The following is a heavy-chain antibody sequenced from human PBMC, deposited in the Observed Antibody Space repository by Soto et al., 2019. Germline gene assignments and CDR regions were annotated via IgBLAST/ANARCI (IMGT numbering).Heavy chain of an antibody. D-gene: IGHD6-19*01. V-gene: IGHV4-59*11. CDR3: ARGSSSSSSGWYFGY. Sequence: QVQLQESGPGLVKPSETLSLTCTVSGGSITSQYWSWIRQSPGKGLEWIGYIYYTGSTNYNPSLKSRITTSLDTSKNQFSLKLNSVTAADTAVYYCARGSSSSSSGWYFGYWGQGTLVTVSS. CDR2: IYYTGST. J-gene: IGHJ4*02. CDR1: GGSITSQY.